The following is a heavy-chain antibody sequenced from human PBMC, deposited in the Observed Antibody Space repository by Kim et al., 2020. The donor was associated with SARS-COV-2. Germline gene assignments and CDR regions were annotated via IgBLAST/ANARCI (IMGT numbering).Heavy chain of an antibody. J-gene: IGHJ6*02. CDR2: ISYDGSKK. CDR1: GFTFGSYA. V-gene: IGHV3-30*04. CDR3: ARDTRYYYYGMDV. Sequence: GGSLRLSCVASGFTFGSYAMHWVRQAPGKGLEWVAVISYDGSKKHHADSVKGRFTISRDNSKDTLNLQMSSLRAEDTAVYYCARDTRYYYYGMDVWGQGT.